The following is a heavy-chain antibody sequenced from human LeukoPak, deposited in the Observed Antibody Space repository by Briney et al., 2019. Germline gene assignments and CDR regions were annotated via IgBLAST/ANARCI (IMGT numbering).Heavy chain of an antibody. CDR1: GFTFNYYW. Sequence: GGSLRLSCAASGFTFNYYWMTWVRQGPGKGLEWVATIKEDGSERYYVESVKGRFTISRDNAKNSLYLQMNSLRVEDTALYYCARDKASGSSYGSSFHFWGQGTMVTVSP. D-gene: IGHD1-26*01. V-gene: IGHV3-7*01. CDR2: IKEDGSER. CDR3: ARDKASGSSYGSSFHF. J-gene: IGHJ3*01.